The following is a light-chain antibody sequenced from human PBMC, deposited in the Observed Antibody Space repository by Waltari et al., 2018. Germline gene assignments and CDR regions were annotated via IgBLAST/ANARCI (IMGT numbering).Light chain of an antibody. Sequence: DIQMTQSPSTLSASVGDRVTLTCRASQSISSWWAWYQQRPGKAPKLLSYDAYSLKSGVPSRFSGSGFGTEFTLTISSLQPDDFATYYCQQYNSSSGTFGQGTEVEIK. CDR1: QSISSW. CDR3: QQYNSSSGT. V-gene: IGKV1-5*01. CDR2: DAY. J-gene: IGKJ1*01.